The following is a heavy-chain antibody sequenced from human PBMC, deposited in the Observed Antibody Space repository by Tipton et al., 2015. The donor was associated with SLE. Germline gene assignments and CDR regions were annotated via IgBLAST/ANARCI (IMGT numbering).Heavy chain of an antibody. CDR3: AREARPYYYYYYMDV. V-gene: IGHV4-39*07. J-gene: IGHJ6*03. CDR2: IYYSGST. CDR1: GGSISSSSYY. Sequence: TLSLTCTVSGGSISSSSYYWGWIRQPPEKGLEWIGSIYYSGSTYYNPSLKSRVTISVDTSKNQFSLKLSSVTAADTAVYYCAREARPYYYYYYMDVWGKGTTVTVSS.